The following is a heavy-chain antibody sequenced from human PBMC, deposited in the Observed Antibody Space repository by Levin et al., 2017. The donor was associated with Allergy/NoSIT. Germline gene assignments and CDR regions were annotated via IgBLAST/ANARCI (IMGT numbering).Heavy chain of an antibody. CDR3: AKSKIRAAALLGGFDY. D-gene: IGHD6-13*01. CDR2: ISYDGSNK. J-gene: IGHJ4*02. Sequence: GGSLRLSCAASGFTFSSYGMHWVRQAPGKGLEWVAVISYDGSNKYYADSVKGRFTISRDNSKNTLYLQMNSLRAEDTAVYYCAKSKIRAAALLGGFDYWGQGTLVTVSS. V-gene: IGHV3-30*18. CDR1: GFTFSSYG.